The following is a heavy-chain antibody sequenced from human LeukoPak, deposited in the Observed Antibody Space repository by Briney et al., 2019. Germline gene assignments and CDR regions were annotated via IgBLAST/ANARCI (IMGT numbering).Heavy chain of an antibody. CDR2: INAGNGDT. J-gene: IGHJ3*02. CDR3: ARDRGYYDSSGYTEPDAFDI. V-gene: IGHV1-3*01. CDR1: GYPFTAFA. Sequence: GASVKVSCKAPGYPFTAFAVHWVRQAPGQRLEWMGWINAGNGDTTYSQKFQGRVTITRDTSASTVYMDLSSLRSDDTAVYYCARDRGYYDSSGYTEPDAFDIWGQGTMVTVSS. D-gene: IGHD3-22*01.